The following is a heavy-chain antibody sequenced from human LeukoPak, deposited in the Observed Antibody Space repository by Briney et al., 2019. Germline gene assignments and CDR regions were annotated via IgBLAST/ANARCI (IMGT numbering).Heavy chain of an antibody. D-gene: IGHD5-12*01. V-gene: IGHV4-39*07. CDR1: GGSISSSSYY. J-gene: IGHJ4*02. CDR3: ARIAYSGYDFRGGADY. CDR2: IYYSGST. Sequence: PSETLSLTCTVSGGSISSSSYYWGWIRQPPGKGLEWIGSIYYSGSTNYNPSLKSRVTISVVTSKNHFSLNLKLSSVTAADTAVYYCARIAYSGYDFRGGADYWGQGTLVTVSS.